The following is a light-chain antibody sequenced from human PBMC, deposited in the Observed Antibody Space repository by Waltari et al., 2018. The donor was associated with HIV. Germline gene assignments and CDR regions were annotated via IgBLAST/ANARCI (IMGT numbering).Light chain of an antibody. CDR3: ASWDDKLSHWV. J-gene: IGLJ3*02. CDR2: RND. V-gene: IGLV1-47*01. CDR1: NSNVGNTF. Sequence: QSVLTQPPSASKTPGQRVLMSCSGTNSNVGNTFVSWFQQVPGGAPKLVIYRNDRRPSGVPDRFSGAKSGSSATLAISGLQSDDEADYFCASWDDKLSHWVFGVGTKLTV.